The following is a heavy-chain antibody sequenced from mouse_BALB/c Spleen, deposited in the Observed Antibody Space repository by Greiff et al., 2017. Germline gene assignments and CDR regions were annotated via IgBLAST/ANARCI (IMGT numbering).Heavy chain of an antibody. Sequence: EVQLQESGPGLVKPSQSLSLTCSVTGYSITSGYYWNWIRQFPGNKLEWMGYISYDGSNNYNPSLKNRISITRDTSKNQFFLKLNSVTTEDTATYYCAREATATDAMDYWGQGTSVTVSS. CDR1: GYSITSGYY. J-gene: IGHJ4*01. D-gene: IGHD1-2*01. CDR2: ISYDGSN. CDR3: AREATATDAMDY. V-gene: IGHV3-6*02.